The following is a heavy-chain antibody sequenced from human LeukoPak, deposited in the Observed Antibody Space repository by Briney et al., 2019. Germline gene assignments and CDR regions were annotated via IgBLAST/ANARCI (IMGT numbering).Heavy chain of an antibody. CDR3: ARELGLGSGLFCFDC. CDR1: GYSISSGYY. J-gene: IGHJ4*02. V-gene: IGHV4-38-2*02. CDR2: IYHTGST. D-gene: IGHD3-16*01. Sequence: SETLSLTCTVSGYSISSGYYWGWIRQPPGKGLEWIGSIYHTGSTYYNPSLKSRVTISVDTSKNQFSLNLSSVTAADTAVYYCARELGLGSGLFCFDCWGQGTLVTVSS.